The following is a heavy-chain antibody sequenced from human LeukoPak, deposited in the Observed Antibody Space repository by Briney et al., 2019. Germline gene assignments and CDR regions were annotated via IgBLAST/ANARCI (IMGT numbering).Heavy chain of an antibody. J-gene: IGHJ4*02. CDR1: GFTFSSYA. CDR2: ISGSGGST. D-gene: IGHD3-22*01. V-gene: IGHV3-23*01. CDR3: AKWGYYYDSSGYYYVPYFDY. Sequence: GGSLRLSCAASGFTFSSYAMSWVRQAPGKGLEWVSAISGSGGSTYYADSVKGRFTISRDNSKNTLYLQMNSLRAEDTAVYYCAKWGYYYDSSGYYYVPYFDYWGQGTLVTVSS.